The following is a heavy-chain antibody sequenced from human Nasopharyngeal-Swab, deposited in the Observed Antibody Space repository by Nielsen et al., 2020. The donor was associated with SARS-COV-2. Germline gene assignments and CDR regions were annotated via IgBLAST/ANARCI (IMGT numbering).Heavy chain of an antibody. J-gene: IGHJ4*02. D-gene: IGHD3-22*01. V-gene: IGHV3-21*01. CDR3: ARDLSYYYDSSGYYYVFDY. CDR1: GFTFSSYS. Sequence: GESLKISCAASGFTFSSYSMNWVRQAPGKGLEWVSSISSSSSYIYYADSVKGRFTISRDNAKNSLYLQMNSLRAEDTAVYYCARDLSYYYDSSGYYYVFDYWGRGTLVTVSS. CDR2: ISSSSSYI.